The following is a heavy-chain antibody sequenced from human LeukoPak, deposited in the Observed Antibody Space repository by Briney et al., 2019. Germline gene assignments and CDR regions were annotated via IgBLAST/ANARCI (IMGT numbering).Heavy chain of an antibody. CDR2: IKEDASEK. V-gene: IGHV3-7*01. CDR3: ARGSLIAVAPGDY. J-gene: IGHJ4*02. Sequence: PGGSLRLSCAAPGFTFSSYWMSWARQAPGKGLEWVANIKEDASEKYYVDSVKGRFTISRDNARNSLYLQMNSLRAEDTAVYYCARGSLIAVAPGDYWGQGTLVTVSS. D-gene: IGHD6-19*01. CDR1: GFTFSSYW.